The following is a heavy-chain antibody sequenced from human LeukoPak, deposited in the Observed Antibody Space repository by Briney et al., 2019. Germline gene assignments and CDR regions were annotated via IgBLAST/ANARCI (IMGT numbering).Heavy chain of an antibody. D-gene: IGHD5-12*01. CDR2: IFYSGST. CDR3: ARGGYSGFDYPNWFDP. V-gene: IGHV4-61*05. Sequence: KPSETLSLTCTVSGDSIISSSRYYWGWIRQPPGKGLEWVGYIFYSGSTNYNPSLKSRVTISVDTSKNQFSLKLSSVTAADTAVYYCARGGYSGFDYPNWFDPWGQGTLVTVSS. CDR1: GDSIISSSRYY. J-gene: IGHJ5*02.